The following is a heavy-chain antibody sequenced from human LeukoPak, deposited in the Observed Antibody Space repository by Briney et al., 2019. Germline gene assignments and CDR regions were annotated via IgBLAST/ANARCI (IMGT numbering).Heavy chain of an antibody. V-gene: IGHV3-53*01. J-gene: IGHJ6*03. Sequence: GGSLRLSCAASGFTVSSNYMSWVRQAPGKGLEWVSVIYSGGSTYYADSVKGRFTISRDNSKNTLYLQMNSLRAEDTAVYYCARVWVDYSNWAARYYCMDVWGKGTTVTVSS. D-gene: IGHD4-11*01. CDR3: ARVWVDYSNWAARYYCMDV. CDR1: GFTVSSNY. CDR2: IYSGGST.